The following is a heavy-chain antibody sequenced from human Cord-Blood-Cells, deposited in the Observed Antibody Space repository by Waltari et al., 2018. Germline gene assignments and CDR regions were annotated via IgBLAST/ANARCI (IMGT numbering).Heavy chain of an antibody. CDR3: ARLRVGSGSPWFDP. V-gene: IGHV1-3*01. CDR1: GYTFTSYA. CDR2: INAGNGNT. D-gene: IGHD3-10*01. J-gene: IGHJ5*02. Sequence: QVQLVQSGAEVKKPGASVKVSCKASGYTFTSYAMHWVRQAPGQRLEWMGWINAGNGNTKYSQKFQGRVTITRDTSASTAYMELSSLRSEDTAVYYCARLRVGSGSPWFDPWGQGTLVTVSS.